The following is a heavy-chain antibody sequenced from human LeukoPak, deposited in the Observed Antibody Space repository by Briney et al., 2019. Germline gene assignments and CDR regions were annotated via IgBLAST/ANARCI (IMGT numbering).Heavy chain of an antibody. J-gene: IGHJ4*02. Sequence: SETLSLTCAVSGYSISSGYYWGWIRQPPGKGLGWIGTIYHSGRTYYNPSLQSRVTISVDTSKNHFSLKLSSVTAEDTAVYYCARGPTYASGSLYTDYWGQGALVTVSS. CDR3: ARGPTYASGSLYTDY. CDR1: GYSISSGYY. D-gene: IGHD3-10*01. CDR2: IYHSGRT. V-gene: IGHV4-38-2*01.